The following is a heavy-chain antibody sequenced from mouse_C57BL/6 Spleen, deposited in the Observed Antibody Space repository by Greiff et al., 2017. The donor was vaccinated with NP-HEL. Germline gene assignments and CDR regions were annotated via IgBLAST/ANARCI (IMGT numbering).Heavy chain of an antibody. CDR1: GYAFSSYW. D-gene: IGHD3-3*01. CDR3: ARKGRGYAMDY. V-gene: IGHV1-80*01. J-gene: IGHJ4*01. CDR2: IYPGDGDT. Sequence: VQLQQSGAELVKPGASVKISCKASGYAFSSYWMNWVKQRPGKGLEWIGQIYPGDGDTNYNGKFKGKATLTADKSSSTAYMQLSSLTSEDSAVYFCARKGRGYAMDYWGQGTSVTVSS.